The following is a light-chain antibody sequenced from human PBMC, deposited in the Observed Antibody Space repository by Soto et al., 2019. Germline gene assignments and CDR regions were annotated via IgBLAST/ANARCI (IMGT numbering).Light chain of an antibody. CDR2: EVS. J-gene: IGLJ1*01. CDR1: SSDVGGYNY. Sequence: QSALTQPASVSGSPGQSITISCTGTSSDVGGYNYVSGYQHHPGKAPKLMIYEVSSRPSGVSNRFAGSKSGNTASLTNSGLQAEDGADYYCCSYTSRSTYVFGTGTKGTVL. V-gene: IGLV2-14*01. CDR3: CSYTSRSTYV.